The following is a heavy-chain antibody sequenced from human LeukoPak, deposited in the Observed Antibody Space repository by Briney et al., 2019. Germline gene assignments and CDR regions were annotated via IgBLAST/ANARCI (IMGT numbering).Heavy chain of an antibody. D-gene: IGHD3-10*01. J-gene: IGHJ4*02. Sequence: GGSLRLSCAASGFTFSSYAMHWVRQAPGKGLEWVAVISYDGSNKYYADSVKGRFTISRDNSKNTLYLQMNSLRAEDTAVYYCAKDHAQLLWFGELVYWGQGTLVTVSS. CDR2: ISYDGSNK. CDR3: AKDHAQLLWFGELVY. CDR1: GFTFSSYA. V-gene: IGHV3-30-3*01.